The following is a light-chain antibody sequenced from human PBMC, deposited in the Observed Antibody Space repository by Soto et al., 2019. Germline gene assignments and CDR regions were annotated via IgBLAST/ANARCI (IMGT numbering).Light chain of an antibody. V-gene: IGLV1-40*01. CDR2: EIS. Sequence: QSVLTQPPSVSGAPGQTVTISCNGSSSNIGASYGIHWYQQLPGTAPRLLIYEISNRPSWVPDRFSGSKSGTSASLAITGLQAEDEADYYCQSYDSSLSGSVFGGGTQLTVL. J-gene: IGLJ3*02. CDR1: SSNIGASYG. CDR3: QSYDSSLSGSV.